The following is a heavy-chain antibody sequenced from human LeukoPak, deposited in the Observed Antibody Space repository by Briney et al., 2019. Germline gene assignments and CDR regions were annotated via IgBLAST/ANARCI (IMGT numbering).Heavy chain of an antibody. CDR1: GGSFSGYY. J-gene: IGHJ5*02. CDR3: ARAGLRFLEWLSFDP. Sequence: SETLSLTCAVYGGSFSGYYWSRIRQPPGKGLEWIGEINHSGSTNYNPSLKSRVTISVDTSKNQFSLKLSSVTAADTAVYYCARAGLRFLEWLSFDPWGQGTLVTVSS. V-gene: IGHV4-34*01. D-gene: IGHD3-3*01. CDR2: INHSGST.